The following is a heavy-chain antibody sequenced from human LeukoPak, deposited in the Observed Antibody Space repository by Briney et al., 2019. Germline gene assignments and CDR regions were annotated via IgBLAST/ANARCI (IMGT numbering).Heavy chain of an antibody. CDR3: TREKSYYYDTSGSDY. J-gene: IGHJ4*02. CDR2: IRSKTYGGTT. V-gene: IGHV3-49*03. D-gene: IGHD3-22*01. CDR1: GFTFGDYT. Sequence: GGSLRLSCTASGFTFGDYTMSSFRQAPGKGLEWVSFIRSKTYGGTTEYAASVKGRFTISRDNSKSIAYLQMNSLKTEDTAMYYCTREKSYYYDTSGSDYWGQGTLVTVSS.